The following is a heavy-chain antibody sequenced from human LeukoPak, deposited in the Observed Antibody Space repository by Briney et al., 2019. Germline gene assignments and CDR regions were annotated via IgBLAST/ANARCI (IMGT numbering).Heavy chain of an antibody. CDR3: ARDCSMVRGVIIKDYYGMDV. Sequence: SETLSLTCTVSGGSISSYYWSWIRQPPGKGLEWIGRIYTSGSTNYNPSLKSRVTMSVDTSKNQFSLKLSSVTAADTAVYYCARDCSMVRGVIIKDYYGMDVWGQGTTVTVSS. V-gene: IGHV4-4*07. D-gene: IGHD3-10*01. CDR2: IYTSGST. J-gene: IGHJ6*02. CDR1: GGSISSYY.